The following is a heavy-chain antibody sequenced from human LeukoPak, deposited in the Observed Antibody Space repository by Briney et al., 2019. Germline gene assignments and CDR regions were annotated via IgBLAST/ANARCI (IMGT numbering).Heavy chain of an antibody. Sequence: GGSLRLSCAASGFTVSSNYMSWVRQAPGKGLVWVSRINSDGSSTSYADSVKGRFTISRDNAKNTLYLQMNSLRAEDTAVYYCARDVRTSSYYFDYWGQGTLVTVSS. CDR1: GFTVSSNY. V-gene: IGHV3-74*01. CDR2: INSDGSST. D-gene: IGHD2-8*01. CDR3: ARDVRTSSYYFDY. J-gene: IGHJ4*02.